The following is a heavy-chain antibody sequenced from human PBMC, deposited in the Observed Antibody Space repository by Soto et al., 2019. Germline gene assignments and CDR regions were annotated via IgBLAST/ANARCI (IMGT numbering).Heavy chain of an antibody. V-gene: IGHV4-31*03. Sequence: TLSLTCTVSGGSISTGGSYWSWIRQHPGKGLEWIGHIYYSGTTSYNPSLKSRVAISINTSNNQFSLKLSSVTAADTAVYYCARDDYGGNSGAIDIWGQGTMVTVSS. J-gene: IGHJ3*02. CDR1: GGSISTGGSY. D-gene: IGHD4-17*01. CDR3: ARDDYGGNSGAIDI. CDR2: IYYSGTT.